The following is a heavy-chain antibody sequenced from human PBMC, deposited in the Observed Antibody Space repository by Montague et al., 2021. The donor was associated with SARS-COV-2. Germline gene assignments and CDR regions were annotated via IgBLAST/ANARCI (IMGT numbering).Heavy chain of an antibody. CDR2: YN. D-gene: IGHD2-15*01. Sequence: YNDYAVSVEGLITINPDTSKNQFSLQLKSVTPEDTAVYYCSRGYCGGGSCYVFDYWGQGTLVTASS. CDR3: SRGYCGGGSCYVFDY. V-gene: IGHV6-1*01. J-gene: IGHJ4*02.